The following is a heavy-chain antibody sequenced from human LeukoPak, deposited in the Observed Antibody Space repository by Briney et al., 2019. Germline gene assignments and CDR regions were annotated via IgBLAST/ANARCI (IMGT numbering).Heavy chain of an antibody. CDR1: GYTFTSYD. CDR2: MNPNSGNT. Sequence: ASVKVSCKASGYTFTSYDINWVRQATGQGLEWMGWMNPNSGNTGYAQKFQGRVTMTRNTSISTAYMELSSLRYEDTAVYYCARDLVGAAAFDAFDIWGQGTMVTVSS. V-gene: IGHV1-8*01. J-gene: IGHJ3*02. CDR3: ARDLVGAAAFDAFDI. D-gene: IGHD1-26*01.